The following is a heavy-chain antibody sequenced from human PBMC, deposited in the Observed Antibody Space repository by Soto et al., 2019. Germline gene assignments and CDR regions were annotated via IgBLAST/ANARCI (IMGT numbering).Heavy chain of an antibody. V-gene: IGHV1-2*04. D-gene: IGHD2-15*01. CDR3: ARARPLCSGGSCYAMDV. CDR2: INPNSGGT. J-gene: IGHJ6*02. CDR1: GYTFTGYY. Sequence: ASVKVSCKASGYTFTGYYMHWVRQAPGQGLEWMGWINPNSGGTNYAQKFQGWVTMTRDTSISTAYMELSRLRSDDTAVYFCARARPLCSGGSCYAMDVWGQGTTVTVSS.